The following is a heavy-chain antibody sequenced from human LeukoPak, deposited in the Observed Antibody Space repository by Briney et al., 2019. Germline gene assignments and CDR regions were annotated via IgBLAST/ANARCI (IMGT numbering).Heavy chain of an antibody. Sequence: GASVKVSCKASGGTFSSYAISWVRQAPGQGLEWMGGIIPIFGTANYAQKFQGRVTITADESTSTAYMELSSLRSEDTAVYYCARDNRFLEWQGVYYFDYWGQGTLVTVSS. D-gene: IGHD3-3*01. CDR2: IIPIFGTA. V-gene: IGHV1-69*13. CDR3: ARDNRFLEWQGVYYFDY. J-gene: IGHJ4*02. CDR1: GGTFSSYA.